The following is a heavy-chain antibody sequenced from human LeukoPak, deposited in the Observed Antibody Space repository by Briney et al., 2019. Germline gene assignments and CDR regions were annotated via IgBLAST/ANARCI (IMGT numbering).Heavy chain of an antibody. Sequence: PSETLSLTCTVSGGSVSSGSYYWSWIRQPPGKGLEWIGYIYYSGSTNYNPSLKSRVTISVDTSRNQYSLKLSSVTAADTAVYYCARDTPTYFDYWGQGTLGTVSA. J-gene: IGHJ4*02. CDR2: IYYSGST. CDR3: ARDTPTYFDY. V-gene: IGHV4-61*01. D-gene: IGHD1-26*01. CDR1: GGSVSSGSYY.